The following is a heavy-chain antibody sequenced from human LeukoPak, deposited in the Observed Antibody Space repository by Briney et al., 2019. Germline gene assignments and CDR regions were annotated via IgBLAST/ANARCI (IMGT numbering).Heavy chain of an antibody. Sequence: PSGTLTLTCTASGCTFSTYDMSWIRQPPGKGLEWIWSIDYSGSTNYYPSLKSRFTISVDTSKNHFSLQLTSLTAADTAEYYCARAPPSAAGYYYGLVVWGQGTTVSVSP. CDR1: GCTFSTYD. D-gene: IGHD6-13*01. CDR3: ARAPPSAAGYYYGLVV. CDR2: IDYSGST. V-gene: IGHV4-59*12. J-gene: IGHJ6*01.